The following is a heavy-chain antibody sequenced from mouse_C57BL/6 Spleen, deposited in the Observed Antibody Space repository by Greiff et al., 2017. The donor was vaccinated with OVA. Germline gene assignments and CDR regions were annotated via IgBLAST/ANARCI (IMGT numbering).Heavy chain of an antibody. D-gene: IGHD1-1*01. V-gene: IGHV1-39*01. CDR3: AIGPSITTVVPHWYFDV. CDR2: INPNYGTT. J-gene: IGHJ1*03. CDR1: GYSFTDYN. Sequence: EVQLQQSGPELVKPGASVKISCKASGYSFTDYNMNWVKQSNGKSLEWIGVINPNYGTTSYNQKFKGKATLTVDQSSSTAYMQLNSLTSEDSAVYYCAIGPSITTVVPHWYFDVWGTGTTVTVSS.